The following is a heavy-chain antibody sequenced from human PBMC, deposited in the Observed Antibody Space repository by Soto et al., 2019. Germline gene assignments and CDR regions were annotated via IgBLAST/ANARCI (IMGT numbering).Heavy chain of an antibody. CDR1: GGTFSSYA. J-gene: IGHJ6*02. Sequence: QVQLVQSGAEVKKPGSSVKVSCKASGGTFSSYAISWVRQAPGQGLEWMGGIIPIFGTANYAQKLQGRVTITADESTGTAYMELSSLRSEDTAVDYCAGDAVALLDNYYYYGMDVWGQGTTVTVSS. CDR2: IIPIFGTA. V-gene: IGHV1-69*01. D-gene: IGHD2-15*01. CDR3: AGDAVALLDNYYYYGMDV.